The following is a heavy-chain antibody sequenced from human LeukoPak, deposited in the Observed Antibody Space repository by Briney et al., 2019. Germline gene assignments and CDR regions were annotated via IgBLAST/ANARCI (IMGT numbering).Heavy chain of an antibody. CDR3: AREKASFDY. V-gene: IGHV4-39*07. J-gene: IGHJ4*02. Sequence: SETLSLTCTVSGGSISSYYWSWIRQPPGKGLEWIGSIYYSGSTYYNPSLKSRVTISVDTSKNQFSLKLSSVTAADTAAYYCAREKASFDYWGQGTLVTVSS. CDR2: IYYSGST. CDR1: GGSISSYY.